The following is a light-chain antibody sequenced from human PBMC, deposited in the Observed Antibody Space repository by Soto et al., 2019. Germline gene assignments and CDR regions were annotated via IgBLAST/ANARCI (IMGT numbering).Light chain of an antibody. CDR1: SSDIGAYNY. V-gene: IGLV2-8*01. CDR2: DVN. Sequence: QSALAQPPSASGSPGQSVTVSCTGTSSDIGAYNYVSWYQQYPGKAPKLIIYDVNQLPSGVPERFSGSKSGNTASLTVSGLEAEDEAVYYCNSFAGGAHVVFGGGTKLTVL. CDR3: NSFAGGAHVV. J-gene: IGLJ2*01.